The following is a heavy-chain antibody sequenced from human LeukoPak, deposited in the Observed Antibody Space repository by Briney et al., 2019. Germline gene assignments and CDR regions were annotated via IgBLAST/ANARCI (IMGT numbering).Heavy chain of an antibody. Sequence: PSETLPLTCTVSGGSISSSSYYWAWIRQPPGKGLEWIGSIYDSGNTYYKSSLKSRVTIAVDTSKNQFSLKLSSVTAADTAGYYWARDPEGGRAVAGNGGGYFDYWGQGTLVTVSS. D-gene: IGHD6-19*01. J-gene: IGHJ4*02. V-gene: IGHV4-39*07. CDR1: GGSISSSSYY. CDR3: ARDPEGGRAVAGNGGGYFDY. CDR2: IYDSGNT.